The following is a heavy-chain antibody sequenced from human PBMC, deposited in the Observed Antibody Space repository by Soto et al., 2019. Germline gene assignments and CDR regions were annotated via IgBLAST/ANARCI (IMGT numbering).Heavy chain of an antibody. CDR3: ARSRYYDSSGYSVPYYFDY. CDR1: GGSISSYY. J-gene: IGHJ4*02. V-gene: IGHV4-59*08. D-gene: IGHD3-22*01. Sequence: SETLSLTCTVSGGSISSYYWSWIRQPPGKGLEWIGYIYYSGSTNYNPSLKSRVTISVETSKNQFTLKLSSVTAADTAVYYCARSRYYDSSGYSVPYYFDYWGQGTLVTVSS. CDR2: IYYSGST.